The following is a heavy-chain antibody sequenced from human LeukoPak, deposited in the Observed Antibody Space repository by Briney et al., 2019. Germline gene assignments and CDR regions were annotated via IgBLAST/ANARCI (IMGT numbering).Heavy chain of an antibody. CDR1: GGSISSYY. Sequence: ETLSLTCTVSGGSISSYYWSWIRQPPGNGLEWIGYIYYSGSTNYNPSLKSRVTISVNTSKNQFSLKLSSVTAADTAVYYCARVEEGYGSGRRENYYYYYMDVWGKGTTVTISS. J-gene: IGHJ6*03. CDR2: IYYSGST. CDR3: ARVEEGYGSGRRENYYYYYMDV. D-gene: IGHD3-10*01. V-gene: IGHV4-59*01.